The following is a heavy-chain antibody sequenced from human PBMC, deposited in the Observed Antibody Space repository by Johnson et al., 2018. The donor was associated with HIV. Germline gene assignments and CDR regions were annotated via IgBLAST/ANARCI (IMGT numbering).Heavy chain of an antibody. V-gene: IGHV3-30*09. CDR2: ISNDGNNK. CDR1: GFRFSNYA. Sequence: QMLLVESGGGLIQPGGSLRLSCAASGFRFSNYALHWVRQTPGKGLEWVAIISNDGNNKYYVDSVKGRFAISRDNAKNSLYLQMNSLRAEDTAVYYCARVGRLPSTFDIWGQGTMVTVSS. J-gene: IGHJ3*02. D-gene: IGHD3-16*01. CDR3: ARVGRLPSTFDI.